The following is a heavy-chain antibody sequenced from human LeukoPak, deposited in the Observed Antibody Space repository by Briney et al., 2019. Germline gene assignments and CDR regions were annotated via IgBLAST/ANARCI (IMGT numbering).Heavy chain of an antibody. Sequence: GGCLRLSCAASGFTFSSYEINWVRQAPGRGLEWVSYISGSGSNIYYADSVKGRFTISRDNAKNSLYLQMNSLRAEDTAVYYCARESDGYNFDYWGQGTLVTVSS. CDR3: ARESDGYNFDY. CDR1: GFTFSSYE. CDR2: ISGSGSNI. V-gene: IGHV3-48*03. D-gene: IGHD5-24*01. J-gene: IGHJ4*02.